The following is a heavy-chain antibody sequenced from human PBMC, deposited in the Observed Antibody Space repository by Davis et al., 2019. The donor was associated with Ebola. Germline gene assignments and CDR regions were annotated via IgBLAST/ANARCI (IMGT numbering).Heavy chain of an antibody. CDR3: ARGVFDRSGIFEY. CDR2: INTNTGNP. J-gene: IGHJ4*02. CDR1: GYTFVNYG. V-gene: IGHV7-4-1*02. Sequence: ASVKVSCKASGYTFVNYGITWVRQAPGQGLEWMGWINTNTGNPMYAQGFTGRYVFSLDTSVSTAYLQISSLQTEDTAVYYCARGVFDRSGIFEYWGQGTPVTVSS. D-gene: IGHD3-22*01.